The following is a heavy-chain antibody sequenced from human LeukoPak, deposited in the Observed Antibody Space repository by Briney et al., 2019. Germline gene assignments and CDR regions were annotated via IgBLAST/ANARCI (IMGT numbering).Heavy chain of an antibody. Sequence: SGTLSLTCAVSGDSISTNHWWSWVRQPPGKGLEWIGEVYHSGSTNYNPSLKSRVTISVDTSKNQFSLKLSSVTAADTAVYYCARLTDSYDILTGYYSNYFDYWGQGTLVTVSS. J-gene: IGHJ4*02. CDR1: GDSISTNHW. CDR2: VYHSGST. V-gene: IGHV4-4*02. CDR3: ARLTDSYDILTGYYSNYFDY. D-gene: IGHD3-9*01.